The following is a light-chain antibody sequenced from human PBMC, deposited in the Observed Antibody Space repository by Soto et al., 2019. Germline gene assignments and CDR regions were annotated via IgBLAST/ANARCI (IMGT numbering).Light chain of an antibody. CDR1: RSISSY. Sequence: ETLLTQSPATLSLSPGERATLSCRASRSISSYLAWYQQKPGQTPRLLIYDASNRATGIPARFSGSGSGTDFTLTISSLEPEDFAVYYCQQRSNWPPYTFGQGNKLEIK. J-gene: IGKJ2*01. CDR2: DAS. CDR3: QQRSNWPPYT. V-gene: IGKV3-11*01.